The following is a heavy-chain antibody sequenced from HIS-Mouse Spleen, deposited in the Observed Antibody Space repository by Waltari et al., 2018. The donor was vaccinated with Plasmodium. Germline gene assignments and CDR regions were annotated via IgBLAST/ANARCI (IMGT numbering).Heavy chain of an antibody. CDR2: ISYDGSNK. J-gene: IGHJ4*02. CDR3: ARDRRLAFDY. CDR1: GFTFSSSA. D-gene: IGHD2-15*01. V-gene: IGHV3-30-3*01. Sequence: QVQLVESGGGVVQHGGSLRLSCAASGFTFSSSALPWVRQAPGKGLGWVAVISYDGSNKYYADSVKGRFTISRDNSKNTLYLQMNSLRAEDTAVYYCARDRRLAFDYWGQGTLVTVSS.